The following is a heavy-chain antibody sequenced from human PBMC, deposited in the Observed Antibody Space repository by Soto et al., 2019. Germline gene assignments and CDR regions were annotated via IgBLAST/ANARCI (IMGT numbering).Heavy chain of an antibody. CDR1: GGSISSGGYY. V-gene: IGHV4-31*03. J-gene: IGHJ4*02. CDR3: ARSDSSGYYFGY. CDR2: IYSSGST. Sequence: QVQLQESGPGLVKPSQTLSLTCTVSGGSISSGGYYWSWIRQLPGKGLEWIGYIYSSGSTYYNPSLKSRVTISLDTSKNHFSLKLSSVTAADTAVYYCARSDSSGYYFGYWGQGTLVTDSS. D-gene: IGHD3-22*01.